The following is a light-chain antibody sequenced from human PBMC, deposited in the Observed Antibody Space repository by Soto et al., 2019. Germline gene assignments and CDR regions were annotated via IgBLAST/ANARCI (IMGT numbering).Light chain of an antibody. Sequence: QSVLTQPPSASGSPGQSVTISCTGTSSDVGGYKYVSWYQQHPGKAPKLMIFEVNKRPSGVPDRFSGSKSGNTASLTVSGRHAENAGDYTCSSHTGINKLGVFGTGTKPTVL. CDR3: SSHTGINKLGV. V-gene: IGLV2-8*01. J-gene: IGLJ1*01. CDR2: EVN. CDR1: SSDVGGYKY.